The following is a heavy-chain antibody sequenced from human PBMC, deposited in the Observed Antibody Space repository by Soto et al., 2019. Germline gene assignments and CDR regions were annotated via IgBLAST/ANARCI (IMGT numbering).Heavy chain of an antibody. CDR1: GFTFSSYW. D-gene: IGHD2-2*01. CDR3: ARVLVVIPAATFDS. J-gene: IGHJ4*02. CDR2: IKQDGGEK. Sequence: EVQLVESGGGLVQPGGSLRLSCAASGFTFSSYWMSWVRQAPGKGLEWVANIKQDGGEKYYVDSVKGRFTISRDNAKNSLDLQMNSLRAEDTAVYYCARVLVVIPAATFDSWGQGTLVTVSS. V-gene: IGHV3-7*05.